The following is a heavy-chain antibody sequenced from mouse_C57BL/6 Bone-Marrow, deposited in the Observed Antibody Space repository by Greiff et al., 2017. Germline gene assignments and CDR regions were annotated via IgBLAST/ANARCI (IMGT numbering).Heavy chain of an antibody. Sequence: VQLQQSGPGLVQPSQSLSITCTVSGFSLTSYGVHWVRQSPGQGLEWLGVIWSGGSTDYNAALISRLSISKDNSKSQVFFKMNILQADDTAIYYCASKGGYFDYWGQGTTLTVSS. V-gene: IGHV2-2*01. CDR1: GFSLTSYG. CDR2: IWSGGST. CDR3: ASKGGYFDY. J-gene: IGHJ2*01.